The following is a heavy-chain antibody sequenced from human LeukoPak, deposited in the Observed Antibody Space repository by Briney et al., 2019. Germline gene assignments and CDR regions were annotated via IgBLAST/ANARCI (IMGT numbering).Heavy chain of an antibody. CDR1: GFTFSSYS. D-gene: IGHD4-17*01. CDR3: AKMGMTTGSEVAFDV. V-gene: IGHV3-48*01. Sequence: GGSLRLSCAASGFTFSSYSMNWVRQAPGKGLEWVSYISSSSSTIYYADSVKGRFTISRDNSKNTLYLQMNNLRAEDTAVYYCAKMGMTTGSEVAFDVWGQGTMVIVAS. J-gene: IGHJ3*01. CDR2: ISSSSSTI.